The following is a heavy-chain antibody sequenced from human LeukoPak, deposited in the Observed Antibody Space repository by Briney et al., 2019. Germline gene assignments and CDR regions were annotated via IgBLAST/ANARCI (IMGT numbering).Heavy chain of an antibody. D-gene: IGHD2-2*01. CDR2: IKKDGSER. CDR3: ASQTSDKAFDG. Sequence: GGSLRLSCGASGFSFSSYWMSWVRQAPGKGLEWVANIKKDGSERNFAESVKGRFTISRDNAKNSLYLQMNSLRVEDTAVYYCASQTSDKAFDGWGQGILVSVSS. J-gene: IGHJ4*02. CDR1: GFSFSSYW. V-gene: IGHV3-7*05.